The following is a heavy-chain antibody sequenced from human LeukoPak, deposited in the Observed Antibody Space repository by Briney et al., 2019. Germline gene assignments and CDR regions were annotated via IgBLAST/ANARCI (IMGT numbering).Heavy chain of an antibody. CDR2: ISYDGSNK. Sequence: GGSLRLSCAASGFTFSSYGMHWVRQAPGKGLEWVAVISYDGSNKYYADSVKGRFTISRDNSKNTLYLQMNSLRAEDTAVYYCAKQVRARIYDIFEGGGCDYWGQGTLVTVSS. D-gene: IGHD3-9*01. V-gene: IGHV3-30*18. J-gene: IGHJ4*02. CDR3: AKQVRARIYDIFEGGGCDY. CDR1: GFTFSSYG.